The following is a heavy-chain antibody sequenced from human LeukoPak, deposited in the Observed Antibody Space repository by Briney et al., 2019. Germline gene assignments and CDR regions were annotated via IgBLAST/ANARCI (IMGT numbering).Heavy chain of an antibody. V-gene: IGHV3-30*04. CDR2: ISYDGSNK. D-gene: IGHD1-26*01. J-gene: IGHJ4*02. Sequence: GGSLRLSCAASGFTFSSYAMHWVRPAPGKGLEWVAVISYDGSNKFYAASVKGRFTISRDNSKNTLYLQMNSLRAEDTAVYYCARASGSYYFDYWGQGTLVTVSS. CDR1: GFTFSSYA. CDR3: ARASGSYYFDY.